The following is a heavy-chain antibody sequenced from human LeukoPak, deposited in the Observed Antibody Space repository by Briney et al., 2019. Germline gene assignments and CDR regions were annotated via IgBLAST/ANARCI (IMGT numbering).Heavy chain of an antibody. J-gene: IGHJ4*02. CDR3: AIPYYDSGGFPAAFDY. D-gene: IGHD3-22*01. Sequence: PGGSLRLSCVASGFTFSNYGIHWVRQAPGKGPEWVAFIRYDGSNKYYADSVKGRFTISRDNSKNTLYLQMNSLRAEDTAVYYCAIPYYDSGGFPAAFDYWGQGTLVTVSS. CDR2: IRYDGSNK. V-gene: IGHV3-30*02. CDR1: GFTFSNYG.